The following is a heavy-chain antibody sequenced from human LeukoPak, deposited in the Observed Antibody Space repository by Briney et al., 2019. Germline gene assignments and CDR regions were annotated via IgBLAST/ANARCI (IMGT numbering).Heavy chain of an antibody. J-gene: IGHJ4*02. D-gene: IGHD3-16*01. CDR2: ITSDGTNM. V-gene: IGHV3-48*03. CDR3: GGEGGGERFDF. CDR1: GFTFSSYE. Sequence: GGSLRLSCAASGFTFSSYEMNWVRQAPGKGLEWVSYITSDGTNMHYADSVKGRFTFSRDNAKNSLYLQMNSLRAEDTAIYYWGGEGGGERFDFWGQGTLVTVSS.